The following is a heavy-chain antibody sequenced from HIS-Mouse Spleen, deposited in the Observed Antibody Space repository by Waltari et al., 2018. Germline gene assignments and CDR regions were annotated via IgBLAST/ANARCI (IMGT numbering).Heavy chain of an antibody. CDR3: ARDRRDYYGSGSYYIGGDYYFDY. CDR1: GYTFPGYY. D-gene: IGHD3-10*01. J-gene: IGHJ4*02. Sequence: QVQLLQSGAEVKKPGASVKVPCKSSGYTFPGYYITWVRQAPGKGLEWMGWINPNSGGTNYAQKLQGRVTMTRDTSISTAYMELSRLRSDDTAVYYCARDRRDYYGSGSYYIGGDYYFDYWGQGTLVTVSS. CDR2: INPNSGGT. V-gene: IGHV1-2*02.